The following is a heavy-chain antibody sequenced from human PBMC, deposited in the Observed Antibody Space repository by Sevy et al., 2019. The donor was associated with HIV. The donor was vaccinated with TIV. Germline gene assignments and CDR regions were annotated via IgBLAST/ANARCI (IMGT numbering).Heavy chain of an antibody. Sequence: SETRSLTCTVSGGSISSYYWSWIRQPPGKGLEWIGYIYYSGSTNYNPSLKSRVTISVDTSKNQFSLKLSSVTAADTAVYYCARGGTNDYGDFYFDYWGQGTLVTVSS. CDR1: GGSISSYY. J-gene: IGHJ4*02. D-gene: IGHD4-17*01. CDR3: ARGGTNDYGDFYFDY. V-gene: IGHV4-59*01. CDR2: IYYSGST.